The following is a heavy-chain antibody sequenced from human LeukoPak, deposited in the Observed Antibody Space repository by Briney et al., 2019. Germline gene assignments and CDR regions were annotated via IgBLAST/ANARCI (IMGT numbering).Heavy chain of an antibody. Sequence: PGGSLRLSCAASGFTFSTYGMHWVRQAPGKGLEWVAVIWFDGSNQYYVDSVRGRSSISRDNSKNTLYLQMNTLRAEDTGVYYCARDRGSGDSFDLWGQGAMVTVSS. J-gene: IGHJ3*01. CDR1: GFTFSTYG. V-gene: IGHV3-33*01. CDR2: IWFDGSNQ. D-gene: IGHD6-19*01. CDR3: ARDRGSGDSFDL.